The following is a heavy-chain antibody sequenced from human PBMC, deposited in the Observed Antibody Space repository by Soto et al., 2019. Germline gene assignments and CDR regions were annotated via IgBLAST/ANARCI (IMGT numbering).Heavy chain of an antibody. V-gene: IGHV3-7*01. CDR1: GFTFSSYW. CDR3: ARGGFTIFGVVIKGHYMDV. CDR2: IKQDGSEK. D-gene: IGHD3-3*01. J-gene: IGHJ6*03. Sequence: PGGSLRLSCAASGFTFSSYWMSWVRQAPGKGLEWVANIKQDGSEKYYVDSVKGRFTISRDNAKNSLYLQMNSLRAEDTAVYYCARGGFTIFGVVIKGHYMDVWGKGTTVTVSS.